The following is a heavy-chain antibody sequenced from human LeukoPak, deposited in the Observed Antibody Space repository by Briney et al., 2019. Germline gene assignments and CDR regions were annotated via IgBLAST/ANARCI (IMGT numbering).Heavy chain of an antibody. J-gene: IGHJ4*02. D-gene: IGHD6-13*01. CDR2: ISGSGGST. CDR1: GFTFSSYA. Sequence: PGGSLRLPCAAPGFTFSSYAMSWVRQAPGKGLEWVSAISGSGGSTYYADSVKGRFTISRDNSKNTLYLQMNSLRAEDTAVYYCAKGVSSSWYEFGYWGQGTLVTVSS. CDR3: AKGVSSSWYEFGY. V-gene: IGHV3-23*01.